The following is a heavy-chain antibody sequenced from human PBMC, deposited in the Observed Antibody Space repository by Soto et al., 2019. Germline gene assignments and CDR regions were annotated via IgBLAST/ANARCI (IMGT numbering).Heavy chain of an antibody. CDR2: IYYSGST. J-gene: IGHJ6*02. CDR1: GGSVSSGDYY. Sequence: SETLSLTCTVSGGSVSSGDYYWSWIRQPPGKGLERIGYIYYSGSTYSNPSLKSRGTRSVDTSKHQFSLKLSSVTAADTAVYYCARDRDYYGSGSYYLPTLNGMDVCGQRTTITVSS. D-gene: IGHD3-10*01. V-gene: IGHV4-30-4*01. CDR3: ARDRDYYGSGSYYLPTLNGMDV.